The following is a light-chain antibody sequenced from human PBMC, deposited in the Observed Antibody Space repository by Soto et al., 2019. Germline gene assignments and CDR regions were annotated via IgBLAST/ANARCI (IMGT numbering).Light chain of an antibody. CDR1: SGHSSYA. CDR2: LNSXXXX. J-gene: IGLJ2*01. Sequence: QLVLTQSPSASASLGASVKLTCTLSSGHSSYAIAWHPQQPEKGPRYWMKLNSXXXXXXXXXXXXXXSGSSSGAERYLTXXXLQSEDEADYYCQTWGTGIVVFGGGTQLTVL. V-gene: IGLV4-69*01. CDR3: QTWGTGIVV.